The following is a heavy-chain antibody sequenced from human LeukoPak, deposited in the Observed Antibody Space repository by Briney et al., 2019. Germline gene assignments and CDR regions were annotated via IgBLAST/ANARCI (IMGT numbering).Heavy chain of an antibody. CDR3: ARESGTDSADY. CDR2: IYSSGTT. V-gene: IGHV4-59*01. Sequence: PSETLSLTCTVSGGSINNYYWNWIRQPPGKGLEWIGFIYSSGTTNYNPSLKSRLSFSIDTSKNQFSLKLTSMTAADTAVYYCARESGTDSADYWGQGTLVTVSS. CDR1: GGSINNYY. J-gene: IGHJ4*02. D-gene: IGHD1-14*01.